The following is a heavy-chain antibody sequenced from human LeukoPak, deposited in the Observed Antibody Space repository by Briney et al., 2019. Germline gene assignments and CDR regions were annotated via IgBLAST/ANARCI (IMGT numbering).Heavy chain of an antibody. V-gene: IGHV4-34*01. CDR1: GGSFRGYY. D-gene: IGHD3-22*01. CDR3: ARGGYYYDSSGYAYYFDY. Sequence: SETLSLTCAVYGGSFRGYYWSWIRQPPGKGMEWIGDINHSGSTNYNPSLKSRVTISVDTSKNQFSLKLSSVTAADTAVYYCARGGYYYDSSGYAYYFDYWGQGTLVTVSS. J-gene: IGHJ4*02. CDR2: INHSGST.